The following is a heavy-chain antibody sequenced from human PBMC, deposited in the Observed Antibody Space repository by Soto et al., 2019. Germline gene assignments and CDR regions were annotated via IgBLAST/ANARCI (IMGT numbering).Heavy chain of an antibody. CDR1: GFTFSNSW. CDR3: AREGGCDAFDI. V-gene: IGHV3-74*01. J-gene: IGHJ3*02. CDR2: INSDGRTT. Sequence: PGGSLRLSCAASGFTFSNSWMHWVRQAPGKGLVWVSRINSDGRTTTHADSVKGRFTISRDNSKNTLYLQMNSLRAEDTAVYYCAREGGCDAFDIWGQGTMVTVSS. D-gene: IGHD2-15*01.